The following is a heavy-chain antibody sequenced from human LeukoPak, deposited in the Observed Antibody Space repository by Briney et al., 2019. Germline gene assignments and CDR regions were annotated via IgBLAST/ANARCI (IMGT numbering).Heavy chain of an antibody. V-gene: IGHV1-69*13. CDR2: IIPIFGTA. J-gene: IGHJ4*02. D-gene: IGHD4-17*01. CDR1: GYTFSGYY. Sequence: SVKVSCKASGYTFSGYYIHWVRQAPGQGLEWMGGIIPIFGTANYAQKFQGRVTITADESTSTAYMELSSLRSEDTAVYYCARSTYGDRQNFDYWGQGTLVTVSS. CDR3: ARSTYGDRQNFDY.